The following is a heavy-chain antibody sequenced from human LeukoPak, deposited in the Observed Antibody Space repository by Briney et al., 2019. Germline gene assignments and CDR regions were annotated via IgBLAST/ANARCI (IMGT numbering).Heavy chain of an antibody. V-gene: IGHV4-30-4*01. Sequence: SETLSLTCTVSGGSISSSDYHWSWIRQPPGKGLEWIGYPYYSGSTYYNPSLKSRVTISLDTSKNQFSLKLSSVTAADTAVYYCAREGPLKYYFDYWGQGTLVTVSS. CDR3: AREGPLKYYFDY. J-gene: IGHJ4*02. CDR1: GGSISSSDYH. CDR2: PYYSGST.